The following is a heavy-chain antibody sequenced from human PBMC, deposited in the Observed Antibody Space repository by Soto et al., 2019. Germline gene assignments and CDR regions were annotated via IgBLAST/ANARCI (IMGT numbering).Heavy chain of an antibody. Sequence: TLCLTCAVSGGSISSGAYYWGWIRQHPGKGLEWVGFIYYTGSTDYNPSLKSRLTISMDTSTNHFSLQLTSVTTADTAVYFCARAVLVLPGTMSHLYYGMDVWGQGTKVTVSS. CDR1: GGSISSGAYY. D-gene: IGHD3-10*02. CDR3: ARAVLVLPGTMSHLYYGMDV. CDR2: IYYTGST. V-gene: IGHV4-31*11. J-gene: IGHJ6*02.